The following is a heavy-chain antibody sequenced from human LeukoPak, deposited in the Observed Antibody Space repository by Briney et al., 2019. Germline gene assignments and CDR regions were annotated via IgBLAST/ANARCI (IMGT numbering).Heavy chain of an antibody. D-gene: IGHD1-26*01. V-gene: IGHV1-69*02. J-gene: IGHJ4*02. Sequence: SVKVSCKASGDTFIPYTFSWVRQAPGQGLEWMGRIIPSLDISNYAQKFQGRVTLSADKATTTTYMELRSLRSDDTAVYYCARIRSYSGLGFSAFDYWGQGTLVTVSA. CDR1: GDTFIPYT. CDR2: IIPSLDIS. CDR3: ARIRSYSGLGFSAFDY.